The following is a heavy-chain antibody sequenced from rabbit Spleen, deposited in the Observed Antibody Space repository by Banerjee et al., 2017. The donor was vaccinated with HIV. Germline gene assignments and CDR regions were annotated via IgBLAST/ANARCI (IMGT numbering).Heavy chain of an antibody. Sequence: QEQLVESGGGLVQPEGSLTLTCTASGFDLSSYYYMCWVRQAPGKGLEWIACIYSGSGDYTYYASWAKGRFTISKTSSTAVTLQMTSLTAADTATYFCVRGASSSGYYSLWGQGTLVTVS. CDR3: VRGASSSGYYSL. V-gene: IGHV1S45*01. CDR1: GFDLSSYYY. J-gene: IGHJ3*01. CDR2: IYSGSGDYT. D-gene: IGHD1-1*01.